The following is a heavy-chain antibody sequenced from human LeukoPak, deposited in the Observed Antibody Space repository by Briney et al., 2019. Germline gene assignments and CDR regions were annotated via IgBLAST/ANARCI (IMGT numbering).Heavy chain of an antibody. J-gene: IGHJ3*02. CDR3: ARRDTMIVADAFDI. CDR1: GFTFSDYY. D-gene: IGHD3-22*01. CDR2: ISSSGSTI. V-gene: IGHV3-11*04. Sequence: GGSLRLSCAASGFTFSDYYMSWIRQAPGKGLEWVSYISSSGSTIYYADSVKGRFTISRDNAKNSLYLQMNSLRAEDTAVYYCARRDTMIVADAFDIWGQGTMVTVSS.